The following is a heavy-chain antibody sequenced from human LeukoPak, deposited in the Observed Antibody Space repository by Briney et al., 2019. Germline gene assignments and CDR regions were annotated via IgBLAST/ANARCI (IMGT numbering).Heavy chain of an antibody. J-gene: IGHJ3*02. CDR1: GGSISSYY. V-gene: IGHV4-59*12. CDR3: ARGPSGSSTSDAFDI. D-gene: IGHD1-26*01. CDR2: IYYSGST. Sequence: SETLSLTCTVSGGSISSYYWSWIRQPPGKGLEWIGYIYYSGSTNYNPSLKSRVTMSVDTSKNQFSLKLSSVTAADTAVYYCARGPSGSSTSDAFDIWGQGTMVTVSS.